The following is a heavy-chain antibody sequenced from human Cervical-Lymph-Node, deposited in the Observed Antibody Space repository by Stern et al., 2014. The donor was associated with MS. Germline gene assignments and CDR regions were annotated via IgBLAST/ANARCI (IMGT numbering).Heavy chain of an antibody. Sequence: VQLVESGGGVVQPGRSLRLSCAASGFTFSSYGMHWVRQAPGKGLEGGAVIWYDGSNKYYADSVKGRFTISRDNSKNTLYLQMNSLRAEDTAVYYCARDWVTMVRGVNPLLDYWGQGTLVTVSS. J-gene: IGHJ4*02. CDR3: ARDWVTMVRGVNPLLDY. CDR1: GFTFSSYG. D-gene: IGHD3-10*01. V-gene: IGHV3-33*01. CDR2: IWYDGSNK.